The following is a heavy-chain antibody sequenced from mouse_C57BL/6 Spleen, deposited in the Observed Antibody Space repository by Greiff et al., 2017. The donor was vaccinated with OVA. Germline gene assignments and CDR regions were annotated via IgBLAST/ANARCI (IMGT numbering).Heavy chain of an antibody. J-gene: IGHJ4*01. CDR2: ISNLAYSI. CDR1: GFTFSDYG. Sequence: EVKLMESGGGLVQPGGSLKLSCAASGFTFSDYGMAWVRQAPRKGPEWVAFISNLAYSIYYADTVTGRFTISRENAKNTRYLEMSSLRSEDTAMYYCARRGDYDPYYAMDYWGQGTSVTVSS. D-gene: IGHD2-4*01. V-gene: IGHV5-15*01. CDR3: ARRGDYDPYYAMDY.